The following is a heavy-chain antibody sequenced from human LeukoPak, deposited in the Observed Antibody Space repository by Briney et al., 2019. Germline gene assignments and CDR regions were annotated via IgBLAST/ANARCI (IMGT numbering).Heavy chain of an antibody. Sequence: PGGSLRLSCAASGFTFSDYYMSWIRQAPGKGREWLSYIGKSDDLKDYADSVRGRFTLSRDNAKNSLYLQMNSLTAEDTAMYYCARRVSHCGWFWNAFDIWGQGTMVTVSS. CDR1: GFTFSDYY. J-gene: IGHJ3*02. D-gene: IGHD6-19*01. V-gene: IGHV3-11*01. CDR3: ARRVSHCGWFWNAFDI. CDR2: IGKSDDLK.